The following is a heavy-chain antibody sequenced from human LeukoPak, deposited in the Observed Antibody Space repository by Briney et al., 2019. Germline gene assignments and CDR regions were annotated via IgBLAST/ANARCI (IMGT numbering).Heavy chain of an antibody. V-gene: IGHV4-59*08. CDR1: GGSISGDD. CDR3: AGHATYVLRYFDWLTPYYYYGMDV. CDR2: VYYGGSA. Sequence: SETLSRTRAVAGGSISGDDWSWIRQPPGKVLEWIGCVYYGGSANYNPSLQSRVTISVDTSKIQFSLKLSSVTAADTAVYYCAGHATYVLRYFDWLTPYYYYGMDVWGQGTTVTVSS. D-gene: IGHD3-9*01. J-gene: IGHJ6*02.